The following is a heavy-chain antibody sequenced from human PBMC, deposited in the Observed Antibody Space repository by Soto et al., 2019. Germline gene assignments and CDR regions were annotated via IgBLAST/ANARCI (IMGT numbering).Heavy chain of an antibody. V-gene: IGHV5-51*01. D-gene: IGHD3-9*01. Sequence: GESLKISCHGSGYSFTSYWIGWVRQMPGKGLEWMGIIYPGDSDTRYSPSFQGQVTISADKSIITAYLQWSSLKASDTAMYYCATRIGALTGSDYYYGMPVAGQGTTVTVSS. CDR2: IYPGDSDT. CDR3: ATRIGALTGSDYYYGMPV. J-gene: IGHJ6*02. CDR1: GYSFTSYW.